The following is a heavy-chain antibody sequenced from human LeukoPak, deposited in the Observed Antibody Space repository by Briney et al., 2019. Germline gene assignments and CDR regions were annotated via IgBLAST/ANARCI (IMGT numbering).Heavy chain of an antibody. CDR1: GFTFSSYE. J-gene: IGHJ5*02. D-gene: IGHD3-22*01. Sequence: GGSLRLPCAASGFTFSSYEMDWVRQAPGKGLEWVSYISSSGSTIYYADSVKGRFTISRDNAKNSLYLQMNSLRAEDTAVYYCARGSSGYYYEGAWFDPWGQGTLVTVSS. CDR3: ARGSSGYYYEGAWFDP. V-gene: IGHV3-48*03. CDR2: ISSSGSTI.